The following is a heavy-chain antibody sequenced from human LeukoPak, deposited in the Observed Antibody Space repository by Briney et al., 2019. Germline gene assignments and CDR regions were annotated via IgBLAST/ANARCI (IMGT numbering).Heavy chain of an antibody. D-gene: IGHD3-22*01. J-gene: IGHJ1*01. V-gene: IGHV3-21*01. CDR2: ISSSSSYI. CDR3: ARDPGYYDSSGYFPAYFQH. CDR1: GFTFSSYS. Sequence: GGFLRLSCAASGFTFSSYSMNWVRQAPGKGLEWVSSISSSSSYIYYADSVKGRFTISRDNAKNSLYLQMNSLRAEDTAVYYCARDPGYYDSSGYFPAYFQHWGQGTLVTVSS.